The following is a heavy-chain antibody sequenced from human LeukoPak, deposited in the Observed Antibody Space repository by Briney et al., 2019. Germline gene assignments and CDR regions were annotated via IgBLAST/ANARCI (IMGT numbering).Heavy chain of an antibody. Sequence: SGGSLRLSCAASGFAFSSCGFNWVRQSPGKGLEWVSSIGPTGTDRYYADSVSGRFTISRDNAKNSMYLQMDSLRDEDTAVYYCATETIGRHYDYWGQGTLLTVSS. CDR2: IGPTGTDR. J-gene: IGHJ4*02. CDR3: ATETIGRHYDY. CDR1: GFAFSSCG. D-gene: IGHD1-14*01. V-gene: IGHV3-21*01.